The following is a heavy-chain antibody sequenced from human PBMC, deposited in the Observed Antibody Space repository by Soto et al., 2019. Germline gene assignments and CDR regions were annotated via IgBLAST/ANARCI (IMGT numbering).Heavy chain of an antibody. CDR1: GYTFTSYY. J-gene: IGHJ4*02. Sequence: GASVKVSCKASGYTFTSYYMHWVRQAPGQGLEWMGIINPSGGSTSYAQKFQGRVTMTKDTSTNTAFMELRRLRSEDTAIYYCARDLAYIREFWGQGTQVTVSS. D-gene: IGHD3-10*01. CDR2: INPSGGST. V-gene: IGHV1-46*01. CDR3: ARDLAYIREF.